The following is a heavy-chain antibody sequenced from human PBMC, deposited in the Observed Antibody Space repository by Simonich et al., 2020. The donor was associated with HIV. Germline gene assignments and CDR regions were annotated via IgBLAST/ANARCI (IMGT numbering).Heavy chain of an antibody. D-gene: IGHD3-10*01. J-gene: IGHJ4*02. CDR1: GFTFSSYG. V-gene: IGHV3-33*01. CDR2: IWYDGSNK. Sequence: QVQLVESGGGVVQPGRSLRLSCAASGFTFSSYGMHWVRQAPGKGLEWVAVIWYDGSNKYYADSVKGRFTISRDNSKNTLYLQMNSLRAEDTAVYYCARGRRDYGSGKSFDYWGQGTLVTVSS. CDR3: ARGRRDYGSGKSFDY.